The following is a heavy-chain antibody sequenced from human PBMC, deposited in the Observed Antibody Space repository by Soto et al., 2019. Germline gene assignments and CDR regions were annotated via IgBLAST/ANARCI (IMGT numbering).Heavy chain of an antibody. CDR1: GFTFSSYW. Sequence: PGGSLRLSCAASGFTFSSYWMHWVRQAPGKGLVWVSRINPDGSATNYADSVKGRFTISRDNAKNSLYLQMNSLRAEDTAVYYCARDSGIVGTTWYFDYWGQGTLVTVSS. D-gene: IGHD1-7*01. J-gene: IGHJ4*02. V-gene: IGHV3-74*01. CDR3: ARDSGIVGTTWYFDY. CDR2: INPDGSAT.